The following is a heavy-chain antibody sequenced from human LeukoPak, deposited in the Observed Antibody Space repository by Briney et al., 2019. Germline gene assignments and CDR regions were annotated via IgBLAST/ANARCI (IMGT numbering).Heavy chain of an antibody. Sequence: GGSLRLSCPASGFTFSTYAMSWVRQAPGKGLEWVSTISGSGDNTYYADSVRGRLTISNDKSNNTQYLHINSLRAEDTAVYYCAKERAGYTNPHYFDYWGQGTPVTVSS. CDR2: ISGSGDNT. J-gene: IGHJ4*02. CDR1: GFTFSTYA. CDR3: AKERAGYTNPHYFDY. V-gene: IGHV3-23*01. D-gene: IGHD3-16*02.